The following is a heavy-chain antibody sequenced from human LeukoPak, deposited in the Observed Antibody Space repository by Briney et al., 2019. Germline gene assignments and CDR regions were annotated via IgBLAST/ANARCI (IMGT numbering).Heavy chain of an antibody. Sequence: GASVKVSCKASGYTFTGYYIHWVRQAPGQGLEWMGWINPNSGGTNYAQTFQGRVTMTKDTSTSTAYMELSRLRSDDTAVYFCARAIAVVDYWGQGTLVTVSS. J-gene: IGHJ4*02. CDR3: ARAIAVVDY. CDR1: GYTFTGYY. CDR2: INPNSGGT. V-gene: IGHV1-2*02. D-gene: IGHD6-19*01.